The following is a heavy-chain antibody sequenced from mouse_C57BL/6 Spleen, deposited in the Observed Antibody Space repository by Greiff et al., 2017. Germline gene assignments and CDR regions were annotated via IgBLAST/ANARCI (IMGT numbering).Heavy chain of an antibody. CDR3: AREDYEEDY. CDR2: ISYDGSN. Sequence: EVQVVESGPGLVKPSQSLSLTCSVSGYSFTSGYYWNWIRQFPGNKLEWMVYISYDGSNNYNPTLKNRITITRDTSTNQLFLKLNSVTTEDTATYYCAREDYEEDYWGQGTTLTVSS. CDR1: GYSFTSGYY. V-gene: IGHV3-6*01. J-gene: IGHJ2*01. D-gene: IGHD2-3*01.